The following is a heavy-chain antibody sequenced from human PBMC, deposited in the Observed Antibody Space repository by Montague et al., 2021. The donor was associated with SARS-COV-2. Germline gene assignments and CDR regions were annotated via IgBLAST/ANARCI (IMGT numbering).Heavy chain of an antibody. CDR3: ARIPVGSKYYFDF. D-gene: IGHD2-2*01. CDR1: GDSVSSNIAT. CDR2: TYYRSKWYN. V-gene: IGHV6-1*01. Sequence: CAISGDSVSSNIATWNWIRQSPSRGLEWLGRTYYRSKWYNDYAESVKSRITIDPDTSKHQLSLRLNSVTPEDTAVYYCARIPVGSKYYFDFWGQGTLVTVSS. J-gene: IGHJ4*02.